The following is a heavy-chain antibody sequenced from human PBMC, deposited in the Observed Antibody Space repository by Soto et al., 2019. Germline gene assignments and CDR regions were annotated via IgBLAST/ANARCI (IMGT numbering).Heavy chain of an antibody. Sequence: QMQLVESGGGVVQPGRSLRLSCAASGFTFSSYAMHWVRQAPGKGLEWVAVISYDGSNKYHADSVKGRFTISRDNSKNTLYLQMNSLRAEDTAMYYCAVVAATEPIDYWGQGTLGTVYS. J-gene: IGHJ4*02. CDR2: ISYDGSNK. V-gene: IGHV3-30-3*01. D-gene: IGHD2-15*01. CDR1: GFTFSSYA. CDR3: AVVAATEPIDY.